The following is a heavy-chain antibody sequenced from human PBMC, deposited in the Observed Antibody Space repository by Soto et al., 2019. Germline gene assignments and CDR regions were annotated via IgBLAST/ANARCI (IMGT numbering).Heavy chain of an antibody. Sequence: GGSLRLSCAASGFTFSSYGMHWVRQAPGKGLEWVAVIWYDGSDKHYADSVKGRFTISRDNSKNTLYLQMNSLRVEDTAVYYCARGLADYYLCSYYMDVCGKGTTVTVSS. CDR1: GFTFSSYG. V-gene: IGHV3-33*01. CDR2: IWYDGSDK. J-gene: IGHJ6*03. D-gene: IGHD3-22*01. CDR3: ARGLADYYLCSYYMDV.